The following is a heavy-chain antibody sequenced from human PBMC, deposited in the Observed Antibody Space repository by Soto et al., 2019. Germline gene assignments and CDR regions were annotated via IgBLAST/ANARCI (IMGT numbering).Heavy chain of an antibody. J-gene: IGHJ4*02. CDR3: ARAHYDILTGYYNDRVNFDY. D-gene: IGHD3-9*01. V-gene: IGHV1-69*13. CDR2: IIPIFGTA. CDR1: GGTLSSYA. Sequence: SVKFNCKASGGTLSSYAISWVRQAPGQGLEWMGGIIPIFGTANYAQKFQGRVTITADESTSTAYMELSSLRSEDTAVYYCARAHYDILTGYYNDRVNFDYWGQGTLVTVSS.